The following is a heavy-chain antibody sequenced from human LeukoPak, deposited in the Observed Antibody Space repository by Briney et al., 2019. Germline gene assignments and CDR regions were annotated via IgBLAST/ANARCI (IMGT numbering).Heavy chain of an antibody. V-gene: IGHV4-61*02. Sequence: PSQTLSLTCTVSGGSITSGNFYWSWIRQSAGKGLEWIGRIYGSGSTNYSPSLRSRVTISIDTSKNQFSLNLNSVTATDTAVYYCARGWGSTSSNYIDPWGQGTLVTVSS. CDR3: ARGWGSTSSNYIDP. J-gene: IGHJ5*02. CDR2: IYGSGST. D-gene: IGHD2-2*01. CDR1: GGSITSGNFY.